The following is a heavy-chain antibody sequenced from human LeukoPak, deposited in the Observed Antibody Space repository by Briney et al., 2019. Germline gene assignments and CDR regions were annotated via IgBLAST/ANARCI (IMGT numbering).Heavy chain of an antibody. D-gene: IGHD1-26*01. CDR3: TTDLPGACCFDY. J-gene: IGHJ4*02. CDR2: IKSKTDGGTT. V-gene: IGHV3-15*01. CDR1: GFTFSNAW. Sequence: PGGSLRLSCAASGFTFSNAWMSWVRQAPGKGLEWVGRIKSKTDGGTTDYAAPVKGTFTISRDDSKNTLYLQMNSLKTEDTAVYYCTTDLPGACCFDYCGQGTLVTVSS.